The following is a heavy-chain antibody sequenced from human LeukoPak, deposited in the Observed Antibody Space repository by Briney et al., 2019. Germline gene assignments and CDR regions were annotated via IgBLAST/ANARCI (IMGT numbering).Heavy chain of an antibody. V-gene: IGHV4-4*07. Sequence: PSETLSLTCTVSGGSISSYYWSWIRQPAGKGLEWIGRIYTSGSTNYNPSLKSRVTMSVDTSKNQFSLKLSSVTAADTAVYYCARDLGYSSSWYYSYWFDPWGQGTLVTVSS. CDR1: GGSISSYY. CDR3: ARDLGYSSSWYYSYWFDP. CDR2: IYTSGST. J-gene: IGHJ5*02. D-gene: IGHD6-13*01.